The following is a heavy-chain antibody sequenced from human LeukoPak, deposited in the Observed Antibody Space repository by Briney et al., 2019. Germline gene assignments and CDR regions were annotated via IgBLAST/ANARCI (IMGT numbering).Heavy chain of an antibody. Sequence: ASVKVSCKASGGTFSTYVISWVRQAPGQGLEWMGGIIPIFGTANYAQKFQGRVTLTADESTSTAYMELSSLRSEDTAVYYCARAPTAVAAYFDYWGQGTLVTVSS. CDR2: IIPIFGTA. CDR3: ARAPTAVAAYFDY. V-gene: IGHV1-69*13. CDR1: GGTFSTYV. D-gene: IGHD6-19*01. J-gene: IGHJ4*02.